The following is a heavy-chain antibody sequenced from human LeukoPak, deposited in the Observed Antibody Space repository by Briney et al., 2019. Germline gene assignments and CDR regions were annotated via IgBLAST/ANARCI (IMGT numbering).Heavy chain of an antibody. Sequence: GGSLRLSCAASGFIFSDYDMNWVRQAPGQGLEWVALFSSVGSYKYYADSVKGRFTISRDNAKSLLYLQMNTLRAEDTAVYFCAKSPVSSCRGSFCYPFDYWGQGNLVTVSS. CDR2: FSSVGSYK. J-gene: IGHJ4*02. CDR1: GFIFSDYD. CDR3: AKSPVSSCRGSFCYPFDY. D-gene: IGHD2-15*01. V-gene: IGHV3-21*04.